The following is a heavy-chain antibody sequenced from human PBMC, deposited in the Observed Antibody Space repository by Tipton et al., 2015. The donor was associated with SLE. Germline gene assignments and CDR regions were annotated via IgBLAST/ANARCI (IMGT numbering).Heavy chain of an antibody. V-gene: IGHV1-46*01. CDR2: INPNGAGT. CDR3: ARGDDYGDY. J-gene: IGHJ4*02. CDR1: GYTFASYY. Sequence: QSGAEVKKPGASVKVSCRAFGYTFASYYIHWVRQAPGQGLEWLGIINPNGAGTSYAQKFQGRVTMTRDTSASTVYMELSSLRYDDTAVYYCARGDDYGDYWGQGTLVTVSS.